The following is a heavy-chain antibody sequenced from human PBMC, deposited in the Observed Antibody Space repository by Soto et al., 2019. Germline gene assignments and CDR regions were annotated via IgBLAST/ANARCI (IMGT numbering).Heavy chain of an antibody. CDR3: ARRMNVAGGWFDS. D-gene: IGHD1-1*01. V-gene: IGHV4-39*02. J-gene: IGHJ5*01. CDR1: GVSIRSSAYH. CDR2: VDQSGTT. Sequence: KTSETLSLTCAVSGVSIRSSAYHWGWVRQPPGKGLEWLGSVDQSGTTYYNPSLNRRVTISLDTSKSHFSLEVTSATAADTAVYYCARRMNVAGGWFDSWGQGTPVTVSS.